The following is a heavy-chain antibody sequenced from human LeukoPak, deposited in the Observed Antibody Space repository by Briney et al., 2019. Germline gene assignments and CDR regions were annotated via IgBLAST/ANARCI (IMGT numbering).Heavy chain of an antibody. J-gene: IGHJ5*02. CDR1: GGSISSYY. D-gene: IGHD6-19*01. CDR3: ARSGYSSGWTHGTXSWFDP. Sequence: SETLSLTCTVSGGSISSYYWSWIRQPAGKGLEWIGRIYTSGSTNYNPSLKSRVTMSVDTSKNQFSLKLSSVTAADTAVYYCARSGYSSGWTHGTXSWFDPWGQGTLVTVSS. V-gene: IGHV4-4*07. CDR2: IYTSGST.